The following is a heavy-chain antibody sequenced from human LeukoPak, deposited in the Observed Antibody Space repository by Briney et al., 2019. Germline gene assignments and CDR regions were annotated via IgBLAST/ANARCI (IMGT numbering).Heavy chain of an antibody. Sequence: GGSLRLSCAASGFTFSSYGMHWVRQAPGKGLEWVAVISYDGSNKYYADSVKGRFTISRDNSKNTLYLQMNSLRAEDTAVYYCARGGTIFGVLINAFDIWGQGTMVTVSS. CDR3: ARGGTIFGVLINAFDI. V-gene: IGHV3-30*03. CDR1: GFTFSSYG. J-gene: IGHJ3*02. D-gene: IGHD3-3*01. CDR2: ISYDGSNK.